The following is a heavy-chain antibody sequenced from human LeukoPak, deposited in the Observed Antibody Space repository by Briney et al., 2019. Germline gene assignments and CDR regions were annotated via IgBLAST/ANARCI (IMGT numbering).Heavy chain of an antibody. Sequence: GGSLGLLCEVSGFIFRNSWMHWVRQTPGKGLVWVSRMYGDMSDISYADSVKGRFTISRDNAKTTVYLQLNSLRGEDTAVYYCARDLGPRGSNWGQVTLVTVSS. J-gene: IGHJ4*02. D-gene: IGHD7-27*01. CDR2: MYGDMSDI. CDR1: GFIFRNSW. V-gene: IGHV3-74*01. CDR3: ARDLGPRGSN.